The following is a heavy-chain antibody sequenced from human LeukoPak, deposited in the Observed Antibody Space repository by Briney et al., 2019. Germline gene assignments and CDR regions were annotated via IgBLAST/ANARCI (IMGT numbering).Heavy chain of an antibody. D-gene: IGHD3-10*01. V-gene: IGHV1-18*01. CDR3: AFRGIIPSYLDY. CDR2: ISAYNGDT. CDR1: GYSYITFG. J-gene: IGHJ4*02. Sequence: ASVKVSCKASGYSYITFGISWVRQAPGQGLQWMGRISAYNGDTDLAQNFQDRITMTRDTSTKTAYLELKSLRSDDTAMYYCAFRGIIPSYLDYWGQGTLVTVSS.